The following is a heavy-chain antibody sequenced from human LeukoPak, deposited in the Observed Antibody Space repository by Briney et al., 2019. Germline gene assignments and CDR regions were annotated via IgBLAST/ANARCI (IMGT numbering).Heavy chain of an antibody. Sequence: GGSLRLSCAASGFTFSSYAMSWVRQAPGKGLEWVSGISGSGGSTYYADSVKGRFTISRDNSKNTLYLQMNSLRADDTAVYYCAKAKGSGSYWKLDYWGQGSLVTVSS. CDR3: AKAKGSGSYWKLDY. CDR2: ISGSGGST. CDR1: GFTFSSYA. V-gene: IGHV3-23*01. D-gene: IGHD3-10*01. J-gene: IGHJ4*02.